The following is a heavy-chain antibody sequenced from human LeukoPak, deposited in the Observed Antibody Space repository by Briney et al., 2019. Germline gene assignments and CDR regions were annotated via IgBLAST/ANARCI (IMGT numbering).Heavy chain of an antibody. Sequence: GGSLRLSCAVSGLTFSSHAMSWVRQAPEKGLEWVSTISRSGDSTYYADSVKGRFTVSRDNSRNTLYLQMSSLRAEDTAVYYCAKATRSSWFYYFDYWGQGTLVTLSS. V-gene: IGHV3-23*01. J-gene: IGHJ4*02. CDR3: AKATRSSWFYYFDY. CDR2: ISRSGDST. D-gene: IGHD6-13*01. CDR1: GLTFSSHA.